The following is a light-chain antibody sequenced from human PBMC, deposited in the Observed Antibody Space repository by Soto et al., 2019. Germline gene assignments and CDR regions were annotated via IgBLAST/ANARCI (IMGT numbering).Light chain of an antibody. CDR2: DVS. CDR3: CSYAGRFLV. J-gene: IGLJ2*01. V-gene: IGLV2-11*01. Sequence: QSALTQPRSVSGSPGQSVTISCTGTSSDVGGYNYVSWYQQHPGKAPKLMIYDVSKRPSGVPDRFSGSKSGNTASLTISGLPAEDEADYYCCSYAGRFLVFGGGTKLTVL. CDR1: SSDVGGYNY.